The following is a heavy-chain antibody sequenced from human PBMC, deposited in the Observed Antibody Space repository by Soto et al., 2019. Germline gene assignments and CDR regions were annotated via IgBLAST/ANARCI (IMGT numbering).Heavy chain of an antibody. Sequence: QVQLVQSGAEVKKPGASVKVSCKASGYTFTGYYMHWVRQAPGQGLEWMGWINPNSGGTNDAQKFQGRVTMTSDTSISTAYMELSRLRSDDTAVYYCARSGTNYRGKGTLVTVSS. CDR3: ARSGTNY. CDR1: GYTFTGYY. J-gene: IGHJ4*02. D-gene: IGHD1-1*01. V-gene: IGHV1-2*02. CDR2: INPNSGGT.